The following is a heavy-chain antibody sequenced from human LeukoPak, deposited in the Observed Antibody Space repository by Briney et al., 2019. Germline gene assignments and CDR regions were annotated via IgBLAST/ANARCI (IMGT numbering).Heavy chain of an antibody. Sequence: SETLSLTCTVSGGSISSYYWSWIRQPTGKGLVWIGYIYYSGSTDYNPSLKSRVTISVDTSKSQCSLKLSSVTAADTAVYYCARAHRSGSYAFDIWGPGTKVIVSS. J-gene: IGHJ3*02. V-gene: IGHV4-59*01. CDR3: ARAHRSGSYAFDI. CDR1: GGSISSYY. CDR2: IYYSGST. D-gene: IGHD3-10*01.